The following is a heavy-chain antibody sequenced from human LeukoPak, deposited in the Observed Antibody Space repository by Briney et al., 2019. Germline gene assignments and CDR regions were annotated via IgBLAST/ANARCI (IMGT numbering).Heavy chain of an antibody. J-gene: IGHJ4*02. CDR2: IKQDGSEK. Sequence: PGGSLRLSCAVSGPTFSSYWMSWVRHAPGKGLEWVANIKQDGSEKYNVDSVKGRFTISRDNAKNSLYLQMNSLRAEDTAVYYCARDKWELLYWGQGTMVTVSS. CDR3: ARDKWELLY. V-gene: IGHV3-7*01. CDR1: GPTFSSYW. D-gene: IGHD1-26*01.